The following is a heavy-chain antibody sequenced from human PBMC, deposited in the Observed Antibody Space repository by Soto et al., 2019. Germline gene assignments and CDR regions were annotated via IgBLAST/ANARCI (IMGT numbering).Heavy chain of an antibody. CDR2: IRDRAYNYAT. J-gene: IGHJ4*02. CDR1: GFVFKDSS. Sequence: EVLLVESGGGLVQPGGSLKLSCEASGFVFKDSSIHWVRQASGKGLEWVGRIRDRAYNYATPYAASVKGRFTISRDDSNNKAYLQMDSLKTEDTAIYYCTRLISAAQDYWGQGTLVTVSS. CDR3: TRLISAAQDY. D-gene: IGHD3-10*01. V-gene: IGHV3-73*01.